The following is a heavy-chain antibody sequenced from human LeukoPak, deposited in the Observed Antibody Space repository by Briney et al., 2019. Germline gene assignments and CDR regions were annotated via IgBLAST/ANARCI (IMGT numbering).Heavy chain of an antibody. V-gene: IGHV3-66*02. CDR2: IYSGGST. D-gene: IGHD4-23*01. CDR3: SGDPNCGSNTDGAFDI. Sequence: AGSLRLSCAASGFTVSSNYMSWVRQAAGKGLEWVWVIYSGGSTYYEDSVKGRFTISRDNSKNKLYLQMNGLRAEDTAVYYCSGDPNCGSNTDGAFDIWGQGTMVTVSS. J-gene: IGHJ3*02. CDR1: GFTVSSNY.